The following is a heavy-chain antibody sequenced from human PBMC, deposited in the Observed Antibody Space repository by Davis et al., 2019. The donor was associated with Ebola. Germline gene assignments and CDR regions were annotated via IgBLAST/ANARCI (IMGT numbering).Heavy chain of an antibody. CDR1: GFTFSSYA. CDR2: ISGSGGST. D-gene: IGHD3-3*01. J-gene: IGHJ6*02. CDR3: ARARSNRITIFGVVIFYGMDV. Sequence: GGSLRLSCAASGFTFSSYAMSWVRQAPGKGLEWVSAISGSGGSTYYADSVKGRFTISRDNAKNSLYLQMNSLRAEDTAVYYCARARSNRITIFGVVIFYGMDVWGQGTTVTVSS. V-gene: IGHV3-23*01.